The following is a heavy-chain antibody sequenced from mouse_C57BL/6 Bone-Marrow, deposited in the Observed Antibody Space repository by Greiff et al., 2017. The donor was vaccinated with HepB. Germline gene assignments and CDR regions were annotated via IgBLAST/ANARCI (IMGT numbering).Heavy chain of an antibody. D-gene: IGHD2-1*01. CDR3: SRRRYGKPCWYFDV. V-gene: IGHV1-69*01. J-gene: IGHJ1*03. CDR2: IDPSDSYT. CDR1: GYTFTSYW. Sequence: QVQLQQPGAELVMPGASVKLSCKASGYTFTSYWMHWVKQRPGQGLEWIGEIDPSDSYTTYNQKFKDKSTLTVDKSSNTAYMQLSSLTSVDSAVYYCSRRRYGKPCWYFDVWGTGTTVTVSS.